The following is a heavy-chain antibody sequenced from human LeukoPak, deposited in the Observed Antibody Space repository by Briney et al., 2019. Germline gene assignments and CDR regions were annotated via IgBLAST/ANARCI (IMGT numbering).Heavy chain of an antibody. CDR1: GDSVSSNSAT. CDR3: ARGSSSNSRYFDY. CDR2: TYYRSKWYN. V-gene: IGHV6-1*01. D-gene: IGHD6-13*01. J-gene: IGHJ4*02. Sequence: SQTLSLTCAISGDSVSSNSATWTWIRQSPSRGLEWPGRTYYRSKWYNDYAVSVKSRIVINPETSKNQFSLQLNSVTPEDTAVYYCARGSSSNSRYFDYWGQGTLVTVSS.